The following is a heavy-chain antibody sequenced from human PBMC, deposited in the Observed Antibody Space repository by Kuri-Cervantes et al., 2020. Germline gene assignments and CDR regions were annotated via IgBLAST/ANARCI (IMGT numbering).Heavy chain of an antibody. CDR1: GFNFCPYC. V-gene: IGHV3-30*02. CDR2: IRYDGSFK. J-gene: IGHJ3*01. Sequence: GGSLRLSCAASGFNFCPYCMIWVRQAPGKGLEWATFIRYDGSFKDYSDSVKGRFSISRDNSKNTLYLQMNSLRDDDTSIYYCVRLGNAFDLWGQGTKGTVSS. CDR3: VRLGNAFDL. D-gene: IGHD3-16*01.